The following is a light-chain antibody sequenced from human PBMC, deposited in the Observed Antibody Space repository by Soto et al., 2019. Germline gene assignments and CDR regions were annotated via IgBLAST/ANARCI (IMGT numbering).Light chain of an antibody. CDR2: AAS. CDR3: QQSYSTPWT. CDR1: QSIDTY. J-gene: IGKJ1*01. V-gene: IGKV1-39*01. Sequence: DIQMTQSPSSLSASVGDRVTITCRTSQSIDTYLNWYQEKPGRAPNLLMFAASSLQSGVPSRFSGRGSGTXXXXXIXXLXPEDFATYYCQQSYSTPWTFGQGTKVEVK.